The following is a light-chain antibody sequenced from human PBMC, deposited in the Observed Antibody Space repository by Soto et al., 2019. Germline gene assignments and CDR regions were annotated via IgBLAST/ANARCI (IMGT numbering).Light chain of an antibody. CDR1: QDIRYD. CDR3: LQHKTYPRT. V-gene: IGKV1-17*01. J-gene: IGKJ1*01. CDR2: AAS. Sequence: DIQMTQSPSSLSASVGDRVTITCRASQDIRYDLAWYQQKPGTAPRRLIFAASSLQSGVPSRFSGSGSGTEFTLTISGLRPEDFATYFCLQHKTYPRTFGQGTKVEIK.